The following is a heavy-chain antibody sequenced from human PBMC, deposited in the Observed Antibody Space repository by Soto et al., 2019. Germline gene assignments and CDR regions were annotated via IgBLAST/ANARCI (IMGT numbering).Heavy chain of an antibody. CDR1: GGSFSGYY. D-gene: IGHD2-8*02. V-gene: IGHV4-34*01. J-gene: IGHJ4*02. CDR2: INHSGST. CDR3: ARDKITGLFDY. Sequence: SETLSLTCAVYGGSFSGYYWTWICQPPGTGLEWIGEINHSGSTNYNPSLKSRVTISVDTSKNQFSLKPTPVTAADTAVYYCARDKITGLFDYWGQGTLVT.